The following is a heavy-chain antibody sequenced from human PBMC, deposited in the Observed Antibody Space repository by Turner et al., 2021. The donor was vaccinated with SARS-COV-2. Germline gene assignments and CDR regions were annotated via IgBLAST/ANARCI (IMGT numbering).Heavy chain of an antibody. D-gene: IGHD6-19*01. CDR3: ATGVAVTGTPSAYYYYYGMDV. V-gene: IGHV1-24*01. Sequence: QVQLVQSGAEVQKPGASVKVSCKVSGYTLTELSMHWVRQAPGKGLEWMGGFDPEDGETIYAQKFQGRVTMTEDTSTDTAYMELSSLRSEDTAVYYCATGVAVTGTPSAYYYYYGMDVWGQGTTVTVSS. CDR2: FDPEDGET. J-gene: IGHJ6*02. CDR1: GYTLTELS.